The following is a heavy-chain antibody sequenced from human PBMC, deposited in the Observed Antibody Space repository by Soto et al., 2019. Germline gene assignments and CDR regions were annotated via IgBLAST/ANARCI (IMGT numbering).Heavy chain of an antibody. CDR3: ARGPNIITMVRGVIDYYGMDV. CDR2: IIPILGIA. V-gene: IGHV1-69*02. D-gene: IGHD3-10*01. CDR1: GGTFSSYT. Sequence: ASVKVSCNASGGTFSSYTISWVRQAPGQGLEWMGRIIPILGIANYAQKFQGRVTITADKSTSTAYMELSSLRSEDTAVYYCARGPNIITMVRGVIDYYGMDVWG. J-gene: IGHJ6*02.